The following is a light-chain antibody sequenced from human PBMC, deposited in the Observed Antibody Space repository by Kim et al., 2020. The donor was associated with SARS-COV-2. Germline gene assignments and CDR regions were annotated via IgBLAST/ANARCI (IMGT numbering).Light chain of an antibody. Sequence: HRVTISCSGSSSNIGSNYVYWYQQLPGTAPKLLIYRNNQRPSGVPDRFSGSKSGTSASLAISGLRSEDEADYYCAAWDDSLSGYVVFGGGTQLTVL. J-gene: IGLJ2*01. CDR2: RNN. V-gene: IGLV1-47*01. CDR3: AAWDDSLSGYVV. CDR1: SSNIGSNY.